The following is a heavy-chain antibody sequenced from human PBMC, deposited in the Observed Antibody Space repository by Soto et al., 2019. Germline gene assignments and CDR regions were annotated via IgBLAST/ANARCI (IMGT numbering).Heavy chain of an antibody. Sequence: QVQLVQSGAEVKKPGSSVKVSCKASGGTFSSYAISWVRQAPGQGLEWMGGIIPIFGTANYAQKFQGRVTITADKSTSTAYMELSSLRAEDTAVYYCARVLVHSSSSSYWFDPWGQGTLVTGSS. V-gene: IGHV1-69*06. J-gene: IGHJ5*02. CDR2: IIPIFGTA. D-gene: IGHD6-6*01. CDR1: GGTFSSYA. CDR3: ARVLVHSSSSSYWFDP.